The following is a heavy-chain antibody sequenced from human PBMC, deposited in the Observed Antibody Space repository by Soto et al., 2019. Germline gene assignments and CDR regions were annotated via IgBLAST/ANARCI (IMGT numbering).Heavy chain of an antibody. CDR1: GGSISSYY. Sequence: SETLSLTCTISGGSISSYYWSWIRQPPGKGLEWIGYIYYSASTNYSPSLKSRVTISVDTSKNQFSLNLSSVTAADTAVYYCARHLPYCGGDCYSLDYWGQGTLVTVS. J-gene: IGHJ4*02. CDR2: IYYSAST. V-gene: IGHV4-59*08. D-gene: IGHD2-21*02. CDR3: ARHLPYCGGDCYSLDY.